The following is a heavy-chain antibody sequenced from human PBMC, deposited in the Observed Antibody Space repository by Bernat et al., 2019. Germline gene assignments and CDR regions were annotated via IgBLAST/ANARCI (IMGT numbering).Heavy chain of an antibody. CDR1: GFRFSKYW. V-gene: IGHV3-7*03. CDR2: IKEDGSEK. CDR3: ARELVVGVAEYFQD. J-gene: IGHJ1*01. D-gene: IGHD2-15*01. Sequence: EVQLVESGGGLVQPGGSLRLSCAASGFRFSKYWMSWVRQAPGKGLEWVANIKEDGSEKYYVDSVKCRFTISRDNAKNSLYLQVNSLRDEDTAVYYCARELVVGVAEYFQDWGQGTLVTVSS.